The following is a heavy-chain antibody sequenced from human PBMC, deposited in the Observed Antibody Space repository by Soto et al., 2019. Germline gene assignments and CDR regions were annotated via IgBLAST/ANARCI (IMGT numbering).Heavy chain of an antibody. V-gene: IGHV4-39*01. CDR1: GGSISSSSYY. D-gene: IGHD1-20*01. J-gene: IGHJ6*03. Sequence: SETLSLTCTVSGGSISSSSYYWGWIRQPPGKGLEWIGSIYYSGSTYYNPSLKSRVTISVDTSKNQFSLKLSSVTAADTAVYYCARHGSDRGRYVYYYYYMDVWGKGTTVTVSS. CDR3: ARHGSDRGRYVYYYYYMDV. CDR2: IYYSGST.